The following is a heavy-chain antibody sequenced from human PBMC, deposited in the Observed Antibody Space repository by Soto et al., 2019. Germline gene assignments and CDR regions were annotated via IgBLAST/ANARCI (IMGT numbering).Heavy chain of an antibody. CDR2: ISGSGGRT. Sequence: EVQLLESGGGLVQPGGSLRVSCAASGFTFSSFAMSWVRQAPGKGLEWVSEISGSGGRTKYADSVKGRFTIARDNCKNTLHLQMNSLRAEDTAVYYCAKDPCSGYDQRAFDIWGQGTMVTVSS. J-gene: IGHJ3*02. V-gene: IGHV3-23*01. CDR1: GFTFSSFA. CDR3: AKDPCSGYDQRAFDI. D-gene: IGHD5-12*01.